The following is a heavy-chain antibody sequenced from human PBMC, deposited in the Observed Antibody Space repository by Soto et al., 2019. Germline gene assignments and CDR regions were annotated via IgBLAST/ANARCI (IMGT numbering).Heavy chain of an antibody. CDR3: AKTITLSPSDDSRGRGALIDH. V-gene: IGHV3-30*18. Sequence: PGGSLRLSCAASGFTFSVFGMHWVRQAPGKGPEWVAVISYEGNNKHYADSVKGRFSISRGNAKNTLSLLMDSLRPEDTALYYCAKTITLSPSDDSRGRGALIDHWGQGTLVTVSS. CDR2: ISYEGNNK. D-gene: IGHD6-19*01. CDR1: GFTFSVFG. J-gene: IGHJ4*02.